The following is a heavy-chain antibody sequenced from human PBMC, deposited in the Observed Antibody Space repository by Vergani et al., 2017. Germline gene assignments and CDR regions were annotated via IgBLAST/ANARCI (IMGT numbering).Heavy chain of an antibody. D-gene: IGHD3-3*01. J-gene: IGHJ4*02. Sequence: EVQRLESGGGLVQPGGSLRLSCAASGFTFSSYAMSWVRQASGKGLEWVSAISGSGSSTYYADSVKGRFTISRDKSKNTLYLQMNSLGAEDTALYYCAKVDYDFWSGYYSFDYWGQGTLVTVSS. V-gene: IGHV3-23*01. CDR1: GFTFSSYA. CDR2: ISGSGSST. CDR3: AKVDYDFWSGYYSFDY.